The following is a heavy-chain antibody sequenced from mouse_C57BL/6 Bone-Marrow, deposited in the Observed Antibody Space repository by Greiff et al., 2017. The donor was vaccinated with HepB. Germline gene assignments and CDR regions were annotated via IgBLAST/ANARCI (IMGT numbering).Heavy chain of an antibody. Sequence: QVQLQQSGPGLVAPSQSLSITCTVSGFSLTSYGVDWVRQSPGKGLEWLGVIWGVGSTNYNSALKSRLSISKDNSKSQVFLKMNSLQTDDTAMYYCASDNYGSSHWYFDVWGTGTTVTVSS. D-gene: IGHD1-1*01. CDR1: GFSLTSYG. J-gene: IGHJ1*03. V-gene: IGHV2-6*01. CDR2: IWGVGST. CDR3: ASDNYGSSHWYFDV.